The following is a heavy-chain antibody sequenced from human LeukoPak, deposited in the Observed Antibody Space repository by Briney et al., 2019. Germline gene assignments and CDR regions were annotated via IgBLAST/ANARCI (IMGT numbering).Heavy chain of an antibody. V-gene: IGHV3-23*01. D-gene: IGHD3-22*01. Sequence: PGGSLRLPCAASGFTFSIYAMSWVRQAPGKGLEWVSAISGSGGSTYYADSVKGRFTISRDNSKNTLYLQMNSLRAEDTAVYYCAISPGRTMIVVRDSYFDYWGQGTLVTVSS. CDR2: ISGSGGST. CDR1: GFTFSIYA. CDR3: AISPGRTMIVVRDSYFDY. J-gene: IGHJ4*02.